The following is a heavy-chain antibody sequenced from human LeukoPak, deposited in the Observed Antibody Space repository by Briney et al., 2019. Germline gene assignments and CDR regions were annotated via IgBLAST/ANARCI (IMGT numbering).Heavy chain of an antibody. D-gene: IGHD3-10*01. CDR2: ISSSSTTI. CDR3: TRDRAFTMIRGVITNWFDP. Sequence: GSLRLSCAASGFTFSTYSMNWVRQAPGKGLEWVSYISSSSTTIYYADSVEGRFTISRDNAKNSLYLQMNSLRAEDTAVYYCTRDRAFTMIRGVITNWFDPWGQGTQVTVSS. CDR1: GFTFSTYS. J-gene: IGHJ5*02. V-gene: IGHV3-48*01.